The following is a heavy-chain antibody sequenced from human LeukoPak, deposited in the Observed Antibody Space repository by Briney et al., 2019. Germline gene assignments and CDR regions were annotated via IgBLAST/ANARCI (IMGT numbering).Heavy chain of an antibody. J-gene: IGHJ5*02. CDR2: ISSSGSSI. CDR3: VRASYYYDTSGSPRGWFDP. V-gene: IGHV3-11*01. Sequence: GGSLRLSCAASGFTFNDYYMIWIRQATGKGLEWGSYISSSGSSIHYADSVKGRFTISRDNAKNSLFLQMNSLRAEDTAVYYCVRASYYYDTSGSPRGWFDPWGQGTLVTVSS. CDR1: GFTFNDYY. D-gene: IGHD3-22*01.